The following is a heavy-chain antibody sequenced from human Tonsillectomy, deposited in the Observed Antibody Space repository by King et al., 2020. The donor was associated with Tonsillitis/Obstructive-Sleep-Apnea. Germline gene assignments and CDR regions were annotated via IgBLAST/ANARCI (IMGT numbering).Heavy chain of an antibody. CDR2: IYWGVDN. Sequence: ITLKESGPTLVKPTQTLTLTCTFSGFSLSTSGVGVGWFRQPPGKALDGLALIYWGVDNRYSPSLKSRLTITKDTSKNQVVLTMTNMDPVDTATYYFAHRPASDYGDSYWFFDLWGRGTLVTVSS. V-gene: IGHV2-5*02. D-gene: IGHD4-17*01. J-gene: IGHJ2*01. CDR1: GFSLSTSGVG. CDR3: AHRPASDYGDSYWFFDL.